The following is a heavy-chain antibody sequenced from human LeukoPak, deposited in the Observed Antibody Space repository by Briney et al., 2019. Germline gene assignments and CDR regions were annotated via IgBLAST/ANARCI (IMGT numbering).Heavy chain of an antibody. Sequence: GESLKISCKGSGYSFTSYWIGWVRQMPGKGLEWMGIIYPGDSDTRYSPSFQGQVTISADKSISTAYLQWSSLKASDTAMYYCARQFRGSGYYYDFDYWGQRTLVTVSS. D-gene: IGHD3-22*01. J-gene: IGHJ4*02. CDR3: ARQFRGSGYYYDFDY. CDR2: IYPGDSDT. V-gene: IGHV5-51*01. CDR1: GYSFTSYW.